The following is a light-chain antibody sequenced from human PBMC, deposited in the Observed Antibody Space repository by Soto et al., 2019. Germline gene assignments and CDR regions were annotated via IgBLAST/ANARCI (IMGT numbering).Light chain of an antibody. V-gene: IGKV3D-15*01. CDR2: GAS. CDR1: QSVSSN. Sequence: EIVMTQSPATLSVSPGERATLSCRASQSVSSNLAWYQQRPGQAPRLLIYGASNRATGIPDRFSGSGSGTEFTLTISSLQSEDFAVYYCHQYDDGPYTFGQGTKVDIK. CDR3: HQYDDGPYT. J-gene: IGKJ2*01.